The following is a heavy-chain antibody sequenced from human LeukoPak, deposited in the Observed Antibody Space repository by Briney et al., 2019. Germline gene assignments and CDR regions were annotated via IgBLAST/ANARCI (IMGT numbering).Heavy chain of an antibody. D-gene: IGHD3-22*01. V-gene: IGHV3-53*01. CDR3: AKDAGYDSSGEVDY. Sequence: GGSLRLSCAASGFTVSSNYMSWVRQAPGKGLEWVSVIYSGGSTYYADSVKGRFTISRDNSKNTLYLQMNSLRAEDTAVYYCAKDAGYDSSGEVDYWGQGTLVTVSS. CDR1: GFTVSSNY. CDR2: IYSGGST. J-gene: IGHJ4*02.